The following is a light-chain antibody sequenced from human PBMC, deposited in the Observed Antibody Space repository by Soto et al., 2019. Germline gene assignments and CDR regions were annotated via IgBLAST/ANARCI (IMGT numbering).Light chain of an antibody. J-gene: IGLJ1*01. CDR1: SSNIGNNY. Sequence: QPVLMQPPSVSTAPGQKFTISSSGSSSNIGNNYVSWYQQLPGTAPKLLIYDNNKRPSGIPDRFSVSKSGTSATLGITGLQTGHEADYYCVTWDSSLSAVVFGTGSRVNVL. CDR2: DNN. V-gene: IGLV1-51*01. CDR3: VTWDSSLSAVV.